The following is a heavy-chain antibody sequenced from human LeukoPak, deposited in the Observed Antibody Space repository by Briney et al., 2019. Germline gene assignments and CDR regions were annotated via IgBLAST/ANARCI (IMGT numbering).Heavy chain of an antibody. CDR1: GFTFSSYS. Sequence: PGGSLRLSCAVSGFTFSSYSMNWVRQAPGKGLERVSYISSSSSTIYYADSVKGRFTISRDNAKNSLYLQMNSLRAEDTAVYYCARDRSRPGELPFDYWGQGTLVTVSS. CDR3: ARDRSRPGELPFDY. J-gene: IGHJ4*02. CDR2: ISSSSSTI. D-gene: IGHD1-26*01. V-gene: IGHV3-48*01.